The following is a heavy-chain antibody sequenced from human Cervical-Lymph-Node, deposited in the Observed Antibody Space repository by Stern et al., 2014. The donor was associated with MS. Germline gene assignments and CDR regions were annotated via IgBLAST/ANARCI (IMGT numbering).Heavy chain of an antibody. Sequence: QVQLVQSGAEVKKPGASVKVSCRASGYSLTGYYMHWVRQAPGQRPEWMGWINPNSGGTNYAEKFQGRVTMTWDSSISTGYMELNRLTSDDTAVYYCARYPPDSGDDYLWYFDLWGRGTLVTVSS. CDR2: INPNSGGT. J-gene: IGHJ2*01. CDR1: GYSLTGYY. D-gene: IGHD4-17*01. CDR3: ARYPPDSGDDYLWYFDL. V-gene: IGHV1-2*02.